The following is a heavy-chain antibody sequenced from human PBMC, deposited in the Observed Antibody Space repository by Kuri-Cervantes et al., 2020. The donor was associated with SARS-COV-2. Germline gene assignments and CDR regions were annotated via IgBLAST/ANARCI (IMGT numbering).Heavy chain of an antibody. D-gene: IGHD6-13*01. CDR2: ISSSGSTM. CDR1: GFIFSDYY. V-gene: IGHV3-11*01. Sequence: GGSLRLSCSTSGFIFSDYYMSWIRQAPGKGLEWVSYISSSGSTMYYADSVNGRFTVSRDNAKNSVSLQMNSLRAEDTAVYYCARALYSSSGPDYWVQGTLVTVSS. CDR3: ARALYSSSGPDY. J-gene: IGHJ4*02.